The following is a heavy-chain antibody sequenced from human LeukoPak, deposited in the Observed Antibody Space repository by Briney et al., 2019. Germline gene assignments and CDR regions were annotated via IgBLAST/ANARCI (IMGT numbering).Heavy chain of an antibody. J-gene: IGHJ4*02. CDR2: IGPTGTDR. CDR1: GFTFSSCG. V-gene: IGHV3-21*01. CDR3: ATETIGRHYDY. D-gene: IGHD1-14*01. Sequence: KAGGFLRLSCAASGFTFSSCGFNWVRQAPGKGLEWVSSIGPTGTDRYYADSVRGRFTISRDNAKNSMYLQMDSLRDEDTAVYYCATETIGRHYDYWGQGTLLTVSS.